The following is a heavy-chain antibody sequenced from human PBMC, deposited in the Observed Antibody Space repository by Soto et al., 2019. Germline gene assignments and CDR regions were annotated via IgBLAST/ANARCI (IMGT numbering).Heavy chain of an antibody. CDR1: GGTFSSYA. CDR2: IIPIFGTA. CDR3: ARPRIAVASPLDYYGMDV. J-gene: IGHJ6*02. Sequence: VASVKVSCKASGGTFSSYAISWVRQAPGQGLEWMGGIIPIFGTANYAQKFQGRVTITADESTSTAYMELSSLRSEDTAVYYCARPRIAVASPLDYYGMDVWGQGTTVTVSS. D-gene: IGHD6-19*01. V-gene: IGHV1-69*13.